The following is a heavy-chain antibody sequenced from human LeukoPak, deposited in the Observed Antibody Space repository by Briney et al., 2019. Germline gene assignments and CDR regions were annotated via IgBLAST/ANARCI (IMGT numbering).Heavy chain of an antibody. Sequence: GSLRLSCAASGFTFSSYSMNWIRQPPGKGLEWIGEINHSGSTNYNPSLKSRVTISIDTSKNQFSLKLSSVTAADTAVYYCASHQINYYVWGQGTTVTVSS. J-gene: IGHJ6*02. V-gene: IGHV4-34*01. CDR2: INHSGST. CDR1: GFTFSSYS. CDR3: ASHQINYYV. D-gene: IGHD4-11*01.